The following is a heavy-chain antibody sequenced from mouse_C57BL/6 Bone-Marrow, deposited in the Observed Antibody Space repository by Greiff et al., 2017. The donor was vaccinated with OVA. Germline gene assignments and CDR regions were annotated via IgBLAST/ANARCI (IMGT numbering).Heavy chain of an antibody. CDR1: GYTFTDYY. D-gene: IGHD2-5*01. CDR2: INPNNGGT. V-gene: IGHV1-26*01. Sequence: EVKLQQSGPELVKPGASVKISCKASGYTFTDYYMNWVKQSHGKSLEWIGDINPNNGGTSYNQKFKGKATLTVDKSSSTAYMELRSLTSEDSAVYYCARWGIVTYVDYWGQGTTLTVSS. J-gene: IGHJ2*01. CDR3: ARWGIVTYVDY.